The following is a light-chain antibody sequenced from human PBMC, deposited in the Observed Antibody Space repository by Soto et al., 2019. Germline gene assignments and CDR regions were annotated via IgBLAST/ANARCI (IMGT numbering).Light chain of an antibody. CDR1: QSVSDY. J-gene: IGKJ1*01. CDR2: DAS. CDR3: QQRSNWPPAWT. V-gene: IGKV3-11*01. Sequence: EFVLPQAPATLSFSPGAXANLSCRASQSVSDYLAWFQQKPGQAPRLLIHDASNRATGIPARFSGSGSGTDFTLTISSLEPEECAVYYCQQRSNWPPAWTLGQGTKVDIK.